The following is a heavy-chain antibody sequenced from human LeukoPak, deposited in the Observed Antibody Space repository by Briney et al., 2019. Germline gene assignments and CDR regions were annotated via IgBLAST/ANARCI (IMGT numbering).Heavy chain of an antibody. V-gene: IGHV1-8*03. J-gene: IGHJ4*02. CDR2: MNPNSGNT. CDR1: GYSFTTFH. CDR3: ARDNDSRDPPHFDY. D-gene: IGHD3-16*01. Sequence: ASVKVSCKAAGYSFTTFHINWVRQAPGQGPEWMGWMNPNSGNTGYAQKFQGRVTITRNTSISTAYMELSSLRSEDTAVYYCARDNDSRDPPHFDYWGQGTLVTVSS.